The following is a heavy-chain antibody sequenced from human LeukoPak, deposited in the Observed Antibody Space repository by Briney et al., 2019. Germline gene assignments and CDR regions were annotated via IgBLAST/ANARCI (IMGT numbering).Heavy chain of an antibody. V-gene: IGHV3-7*03. CDR2: VNRDGSET. CDR3: ARNNGMDV. Sequence: GGSLRLSCAASGFTLSNHWMTWVRQVPGRGPEWVANVNRDGSETYYLDSVKGRFTISKDNAKDSLYLQMNSLRAEDTALYHCARNNGMDVWGQGTTVIVSS. CDR1: GFTLSNHW. J-gene: IGHJ6*02.